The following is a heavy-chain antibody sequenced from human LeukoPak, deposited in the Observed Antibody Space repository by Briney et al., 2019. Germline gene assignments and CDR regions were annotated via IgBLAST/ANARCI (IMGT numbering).Heavy chain of an antibody. CDR3: ARDQGSSWIDY. CDR2: IYHSGSA. V-gene: IGHV4/OR15-8*01. CDR1: GDSITSSNW. Sequence: SETLSLTCVVSGDSITSSNWWNWVRQTPGKGLEWIGEIYHSGSAYYNPPLQTRVTISVDKSKNQFSLNLSSMTAADTAVYYCARDQGSSWIDYWGQGTLVTVSS. J-gene: IGHJ4*02. D-gene: IGHD6-13*01.